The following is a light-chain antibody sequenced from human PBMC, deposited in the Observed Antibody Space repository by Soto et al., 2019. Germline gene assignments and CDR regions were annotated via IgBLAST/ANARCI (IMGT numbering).Light chain of an antibody. J-gene: IGKJ2*01. V-gene: IGKV3-20*01. CDR2: GAS. CDR3: QQYGSSLYT. CDR1: QSVSSGY. Sequence: EIVLTQSPGTLSLSPGERATLSCRASQSVSSGYLTWYQQKPGQAPRLLIYGASRRANGILDRFSGSGSGTDFTLTISRLEPEDFAVYYCQQYGSSLYTFGQGTKLEIK.